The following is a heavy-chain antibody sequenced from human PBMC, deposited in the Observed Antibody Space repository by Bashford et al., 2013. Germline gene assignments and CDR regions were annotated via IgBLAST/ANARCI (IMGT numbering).Heavy chain of an antibody. CDR3: ARSQSGYXDAWYAY. J-gene: IGHJ4*02. V-gene: IGHV5-51*01. CDR2: IYPDDSDI. D-gene: IGHD6-19*01. Sequence: GESLKISCKGSGYSFTSYWIGWVRQMPGKGLEWMGIIYPDDSDIRYSPSFQGQVTFSADKSISTAYLQWSSLKASDTAMYYCARSQSGYXDAWYAYWGQGTLVTVSS. CDR1: GYSFTSYW.